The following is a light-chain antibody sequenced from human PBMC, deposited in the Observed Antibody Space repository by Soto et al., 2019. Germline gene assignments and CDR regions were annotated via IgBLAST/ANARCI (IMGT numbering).Light chain of an antibody. J-gene: IGKJ5*01. CDR3: QQRSNWQIT. CDR1: QSITSN. Sequence: EVLMTQSPCTLSLSPGEIATLSCRASQSITSNLAWYQQKPGQAPRLLIYDASNRVTGIPARFRGSGSGTDFTLTISSLEPDDFAVYYCQQRSNWQITFGQGTRLEIK. CDR2: DAS. V-gene: IGKV3-11*01.